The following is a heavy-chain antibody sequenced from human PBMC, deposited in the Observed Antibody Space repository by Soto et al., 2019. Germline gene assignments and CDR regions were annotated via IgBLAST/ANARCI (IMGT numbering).Heavy chain of an antibody. CDR2: FSYDGIYK. CDR3: AREGRNPSLRSSNCLDR. J-gene: IGHJ5*02. Sequence: QVQLAESGGGVVQPGRSLRLSCATSGFNFSDYAMHWVRQAPGKGPEYVAVFSYDGIYKFYADSVKGRFTISRDNSKNTLYLEMNNLRVEDTAVYFCAREGRNPSLRSSNCLDRWGQGTLVTVSS. V-gene: IGHV3-30-3*01. CDR1: GFNFSDYA.